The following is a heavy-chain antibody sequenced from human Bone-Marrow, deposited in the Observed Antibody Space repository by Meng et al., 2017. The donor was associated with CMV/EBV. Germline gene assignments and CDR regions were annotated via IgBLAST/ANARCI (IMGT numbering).Heavy chain of an antibody. Sequence: GESLKISCAASGFTFSSYAMTWVRQAPGKGLEWVSAISAGGGSTFYADSVKGRYTISRDNSKNTLYLQMNSLRAEDTAVYYCAKPTYYDFWSARGGDYWGQGTLVTVSS. V-gene: IGHV3-23*01. J-gene: IGHJ4*02. CDR2: ISAGGGST. CDR1: GFTFSSYA. CDR3: AKPTYYDFWSARGGDY. D-gene: IGHD3-3*01.